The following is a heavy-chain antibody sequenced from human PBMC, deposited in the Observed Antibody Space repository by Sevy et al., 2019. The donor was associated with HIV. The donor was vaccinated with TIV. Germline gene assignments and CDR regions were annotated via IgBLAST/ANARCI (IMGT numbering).Heavy chain of an antibody. V-gene: IGHV3-30-3*01. CDR3: ARESVTREYFDY. D-gene: IGHD1-26*01. CDR1: GFTFSSYA. Sequence: GGSLRLSCAASGFTFSSYAMHWVRQAPGKGLEWVAVISYDGSNKYYADSVKGRFTISRDNSKNTLYLQMNSLRAEDKTVYYCARESVTREYFDYWGQGTLVTVSS. J-gene: IGHJ4*02. CDR2: ISYDGSNK.